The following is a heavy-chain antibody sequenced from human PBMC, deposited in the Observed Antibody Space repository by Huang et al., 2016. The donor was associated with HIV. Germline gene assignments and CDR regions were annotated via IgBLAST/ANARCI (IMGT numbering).Heavy chain of an antibody. CDR3: ARVESRRYYDSSGYYY. J-gene: IGHJ4*02. D-gene: IGHD3-22*01. CDR1: GGTFSSYA. Sequence: QVQLVQSGVEVKKPGSSVKVSCKASGGTFSSYAISWVRQAPGQGLEWVGGIIPIFGTAKYAQKFQGRVTITADESTSTAYMELSSLRSEDTAVYYCARVESRRYYDSSGYYYWGQGTLVTVSS. CDR2: IIPIFGTA. V-gene: IGHV1-69*01.